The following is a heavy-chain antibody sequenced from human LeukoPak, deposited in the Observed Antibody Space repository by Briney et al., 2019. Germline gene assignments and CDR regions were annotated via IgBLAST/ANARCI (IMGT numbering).Heavy chain of an antibody. CDR3: SEGYFEPFDH. Sequence: SETLSLACVVSGASVSSSHWNWIRQLPGKGLEWIGCLSYTGKTDYNPSLTSRVTISLDTSKNQVSLKLRSVTAADTAVYYCSEGYFEPFDHWGQGTLVTVSS. V-gene: IGHV4-59*02. CDR1: GASVSSSH. CDR2: LSYTGKT. D-gene: IGHD2/OR15-2a*01. J-gene: IGHJ4*02.